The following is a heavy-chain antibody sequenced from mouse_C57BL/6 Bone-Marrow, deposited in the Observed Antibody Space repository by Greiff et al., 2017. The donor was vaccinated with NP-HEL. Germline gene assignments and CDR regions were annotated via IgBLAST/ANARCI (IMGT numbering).Heavy chain of an antibody. V-gene: IGHV5-16*01. D-gene: IGHD2-4*01. CDR1: GFTFSDYY. Sequence: DVMLVESEGGLVQPGSSMKLSCTASGFTFSDYYMAWVRQVPEKGLEWVANINYDGSSTYYLDSLKSRFIISRDIAKNILYLQMSSLKSEDTATYYCAREGGLRRRTYAMDYWGQGTSVTVSS. CDR3: AREGGLRRRTYAMDY. J-gene: IGHJ4*01. CDR2: INYDGSST.